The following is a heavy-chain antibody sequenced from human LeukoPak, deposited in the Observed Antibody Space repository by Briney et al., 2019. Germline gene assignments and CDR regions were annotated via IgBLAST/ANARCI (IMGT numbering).Heavy chain of an antibody. J-gene: IGHJ4*02. CDR2: ITISSSYI. CDR1: GFTFSSYS. CDR3: ARGYSSSYYFDS. Sequence: GGSLRLSCAASGFTFSSYSMNWVRLAPWKGLECVSSITISSSYIYYVDSVKGRFTISRDNAKNSLYLQMNSLRVEDTAVYYCARGYSSSYYFDSWGQGTLVSVSS. D-gene: IGHD6-13*01. V-gene: IGHV3-21*01.